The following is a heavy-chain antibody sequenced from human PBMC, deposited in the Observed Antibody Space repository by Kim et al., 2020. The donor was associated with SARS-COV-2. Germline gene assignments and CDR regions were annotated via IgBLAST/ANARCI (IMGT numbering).Heavy chain of an antibody. J-gene: IGHJ6*02. D-gene: IGHD3-22*01. Sequence: SVKSRFTISRDNAKNSLYLKMNSLRAEDTAVCYCARWYYYDSSGYYGMDVWGQGTTVTVSS. CDR3: ARWYYYDSSGYYGMDV. V-gene: IGHV3-21*01.